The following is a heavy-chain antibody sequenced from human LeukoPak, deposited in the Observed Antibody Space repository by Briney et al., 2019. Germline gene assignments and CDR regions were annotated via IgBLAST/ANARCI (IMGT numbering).Heavy chain of an antibody. D-gene: IGHD3-10*01. CDR1: GITFSNYA. CDR2: ISSSGGGT. CDR3: AKVEGMVRGAINY. Sequence: GGSLRLSCAAPGITFSNYAMSWVGQAPGKGLEWVSGISSSGGGTNYADSVKGRFTISRDNSKNTLYLQMNSLRAEDTAVYYCAKVEGMVRGAINYWGQGTLVTVSS. V-gene: IGHV3-23*01. J-gene: IGHJ4*02.